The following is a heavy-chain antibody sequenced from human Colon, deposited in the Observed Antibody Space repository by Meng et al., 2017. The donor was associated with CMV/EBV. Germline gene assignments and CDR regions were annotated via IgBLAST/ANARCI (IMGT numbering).Heavy chain of an antibody. CDR2: VYYTGST. Sequence: GSLRLSCTVSGDSVSSTKYFWGWIRRPPGKGLEWIGSVYYTGSTYSDPSLKSRAKISVDLSKNQFSLTLRAVTAADTAVYYRVRSSYFDFWSGYSPMYYFDLWGQGMLVTVSS. CDR3: VRSSYFDFWSGYSPMYYFDL. D-gene: IGHD3-3*01. V-gene: IGHV4-39*07. CDR1: GDSVSSTKYF. J-gene: IGHJ4*02.